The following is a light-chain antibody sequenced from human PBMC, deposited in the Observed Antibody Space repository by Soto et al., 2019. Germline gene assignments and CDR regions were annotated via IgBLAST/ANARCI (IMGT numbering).Light chain of an antibody. J-gene: IGLJ1*01. CDR2: EVN. CDR3: SSYAGSSNV. V-gene: IGLV2-8*01. Sequence: QSVLTQPPSASGSPGQSVAISCTGTSSDVGGYNYVSWYQQHPGKAPKLMIYEVNKQPSAVPDRFSGSKSGNSASLTVSGLQAEDEADYYCSSYAGSSNVFGTPTKVTVL. CDR1: SSDVGGYNY.